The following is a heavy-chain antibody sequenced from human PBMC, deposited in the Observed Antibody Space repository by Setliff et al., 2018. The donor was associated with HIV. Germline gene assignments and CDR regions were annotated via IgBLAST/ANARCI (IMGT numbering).Heavy chain of an antibody. CDR1: GYTFTNYD. V-gene: IGHV1-8*02. CDR2: MNPGSRNT. Sequence: GASVKVSCKPSGYTFTNYDINWVRQAAGQGLEWMGWMNPGSRNTGYAQRLEGSVTMTWDTSISTAYMELNNVKFEDTAAYYCARARTDHYDRGRRSHYYIDVWARGATVTVSS. D-gene: IGHD3-22*01. J-gene: IGHJ6*03. CDR3: ARARTDHYDRGRRSHYYIDV.